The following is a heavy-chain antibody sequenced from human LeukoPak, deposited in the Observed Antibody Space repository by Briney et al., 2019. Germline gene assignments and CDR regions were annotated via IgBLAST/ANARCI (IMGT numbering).Heavy chain of an antibody. CDR3: ARPPWVGATKDAFDI. D-gene: IGHD1-26*01. CDR2: IYPGDSDI. J-gene: IGHJ3*02. V-gene: IGHV5-51*01. CDR1: GYNFATDW. Sequence: GESLKISCKGSGYNFATDWIGWVRQMPGKGLEWMGIIYPGDSDIRYSPSFQGQVTISADKSISTAYLQWSSLKASDTAMYYCARPPWVGATKDAFDIWGQGTMVTVSS.